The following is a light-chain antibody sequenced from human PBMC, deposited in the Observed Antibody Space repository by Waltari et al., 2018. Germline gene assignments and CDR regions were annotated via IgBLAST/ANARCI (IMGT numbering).Light chain of an antibody. CDR1: QSVSHY. Sequence: EIVLTQSPATLSLSPGERATLSCRASQSVSHYLAWYQQKPGQVPRLLIYDASNRATGIPARFSGSGSGTDFTLTISSLQPEDFATYYCQQSYRAPYTFGQGTKVEIK. V-gene: IGKV3-11*01. CDR3: QQSYRAPYT. CDR2: DAS. J-gene: IGKJ2*01.